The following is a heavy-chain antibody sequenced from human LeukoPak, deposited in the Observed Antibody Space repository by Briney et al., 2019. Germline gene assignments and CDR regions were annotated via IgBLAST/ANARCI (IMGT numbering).Heavy chain of an antibody. V-gene: IGHV3-23*01. CDR3: AQADSGSYPIDY. CDR1: GFTFSSYA. CDR2: ISGSGGST. J-gene: IGHJ4*02. Sequence: GGSLRLSCAASGFTFSSYAMSWVRQAPGKGLEWVSAISGSGGSTYYADSVKDRFTISRDNSKNTLYLQMNSLRAEDTAVYYCAQADSGSYPIDYWGQGTLVTVSS. D-gene: IGHD1-26*01.